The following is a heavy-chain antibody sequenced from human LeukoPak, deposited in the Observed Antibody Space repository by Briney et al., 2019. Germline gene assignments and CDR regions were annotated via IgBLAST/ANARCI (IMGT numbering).Heavy chain of an antibody. V-gene: IGHV5-51*01. D-gene: IGHD6-19*01. CDR1: GYSYSSYW. Sequence: GESLKISCESSGYSYSSYWIGWVRQMPGKGLEWMGIIYPDDSDTRYSPSFQGQATISTDKSISTAYLQWSSLKASDTAMYYCARRAVAGTSFDYWGQGTLVTVSS. CDR3: ARRAVAGTSFDY. J-gene: IGHJ4*02. CDR2: IYPDDSDT.